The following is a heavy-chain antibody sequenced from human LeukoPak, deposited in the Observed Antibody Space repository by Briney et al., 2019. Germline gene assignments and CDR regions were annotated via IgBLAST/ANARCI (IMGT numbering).Heavy chain of an antibody. J-gene: IGHJ6*02. CDR1: GFTFANHA. CDR2: IRGKVNRATT. Sequence: GGSLRPSRTASGFTFANHAMSWVRQAPGKGLEWVGFIRGKVNRATTEYAASVKGRFTISRDDSTSIAYLQMNSRETEDTAVYYCTRGPIHLWLYDGMDVWGQGTSVIVSS. V-gene: IGHV3-49*04. D-gene: IGHD5-18*01. CDR3: TRGPIHLWLYDGMDV.